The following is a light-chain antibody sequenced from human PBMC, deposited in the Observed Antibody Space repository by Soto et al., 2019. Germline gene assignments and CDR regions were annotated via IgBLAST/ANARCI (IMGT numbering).Light chain of an antibody. J-gene: IGKJ1*01. CDR1: QSVSSN. CDR3: QQYNNWPWT. V-gene: IGKV3-15*01. Sequence: EIVMTQSPATLSVSPGDRATLSCSASQSVSSNLAWYQQKPGQAPRLLIYGASTRATGIPARFSGSGSGTEFTHTISSLQSEDSAVYYWQQYNNWPWTFGQGTKVEIK. CDR2: GAS.